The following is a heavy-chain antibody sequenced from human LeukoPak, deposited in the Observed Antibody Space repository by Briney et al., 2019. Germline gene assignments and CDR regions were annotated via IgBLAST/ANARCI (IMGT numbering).Heavy chain of an antibody. J-gene: IGHJ4*02. CDR2: INPNSGDT. V-gene: IGHV1-2*02. Sequence: RASVKVPCKASGYTFTDYYIHWVRQAPGQGLDGMGWINPNSGDTNYAQNFQGRVTMTRGTYITTAYMDLSRLRLDDTPVYYCAVGRRTDFDYWGQGTLVTVSS. D-gene: IGHD1-26*01. CDR3: AVGRRTDFDY. CDR1: GYTFTDYY.